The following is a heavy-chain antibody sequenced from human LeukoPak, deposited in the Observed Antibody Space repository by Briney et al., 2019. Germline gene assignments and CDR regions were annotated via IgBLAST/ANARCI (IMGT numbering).Heavy chain of an antibody. J-gene: IGHJ5*02. CDR2: IYTNGIT. CDR1: GGSISSGYYY. D-gene: IGHD6-13*01. CDR3: ARGERIAAAGMGGWFDP. V-gene: IGHV4-61*02. Sequence: SETLSLTCTVSGGSISSGYYYWNWIRQPAGKGLEWIGRIYTNGITNYNASLKSRVTISVDTSKNQFSLKLTSVTAADTAVYYCARGERIAAAGMGGWFDPWGQGTLVTVSS.